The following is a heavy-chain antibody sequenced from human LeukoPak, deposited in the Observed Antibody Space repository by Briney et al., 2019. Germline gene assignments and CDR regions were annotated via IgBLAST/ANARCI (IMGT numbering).Heavy chain of an antibody. CDR2: INPNSGGT. CDR3: ARGLSAHGSGSYLLLRH. V-gene: IGHV1-2*02. J-gene: IGHJ4*02. Sequence: ASVKVSCKASGYTFTGYYMHWVRQAPGQGLEWMGWINPNSGGTNYAQKFQGRVTMTRNTSISTAYMELSSLRSEDTAVYYCARGLSAHGSGSYLLLRHWGQGTLVTVSS. D-gene: IGHD1-26*01. CDR1: GYTFTGYY.